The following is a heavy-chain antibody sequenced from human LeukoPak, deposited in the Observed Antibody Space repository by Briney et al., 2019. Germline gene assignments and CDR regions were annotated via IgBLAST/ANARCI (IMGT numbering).Heavy chain of an antibody. D-gene: IGHD3-9*01. CDR1: GFTFSSYA. CDR3: ARDSEIRYFDWSLTMDV. Sequence: PGGSLRLSCAASGFTFSSYAMHWVRQAPGKGLEWVAVISYDGSNKYYADSVKGRFTISRDNSKNTLYLQMNSLRAEDTAVYYCARDSEIRYFDWSLTMDVWGKGTTVTISS. V-gene: IGHV3-30*04. CDR2: ISYDGSNK. J-gene: IGHJ6*03.